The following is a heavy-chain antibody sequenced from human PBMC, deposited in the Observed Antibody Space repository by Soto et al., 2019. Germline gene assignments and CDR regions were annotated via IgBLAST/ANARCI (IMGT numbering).Heavy chain of an antibody. J-gene: IGHJ4*02. Sequence: EVQLVESGGGLVQPGGSLRLSCAASGVTVSTYYMNWVRQAPGEGLEWVSVVYSGGTTYYADSVRGRFTISRDNPKSTRFFQMISLRAEDTAVYYCARGRSASCDFDSWGQGTRVTVSS. CDR2: VYSGGTT. V-gene: IGHV3-66*01. CDR1: GVTVSTYY. D-gene: IGHD3-10*01. CDR3: ARGRSASCDFDS.